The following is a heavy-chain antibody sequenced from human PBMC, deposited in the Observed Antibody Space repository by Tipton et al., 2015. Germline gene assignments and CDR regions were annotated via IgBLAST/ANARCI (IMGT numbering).Heavy chain of an antibody. CDR2: IYYTGNT. CDR1: AYSISSDYY. Sequence: LRLSCAVSAYSISSDYYWGWIRQPPGKGLEWIGYIYYTGNTNYHASLRSRVTISLDTSKKQFSLMLTSVTAADTAVYYCARHRGVGGLADYWGRGTLVTVSS. CDR3: ARHRGVGGLADY. V-gene: IGHV4-61*01. J-gene: IGHJ4*02. D-gene: IGHD3-10*01.